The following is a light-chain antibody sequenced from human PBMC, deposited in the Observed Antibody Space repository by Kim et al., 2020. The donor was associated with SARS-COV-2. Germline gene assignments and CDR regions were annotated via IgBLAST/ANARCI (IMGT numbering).Light chain of an antibody. Sequence: GQSIPISCTGTSSDVGAYDYVSWYQQHPGKAPKLMIYDVNNRPSGVSNRFSGSKSDNTASLTISGLQPEDEADYYCASFTSKSTPSFGTGTKVTVL. CDR3: ASFTSKSTPS. J-gene: IGLJ1*01. CDR2: DVN. CDR1: SSDVGAYDY. V-gene: IGLV2-14*03.